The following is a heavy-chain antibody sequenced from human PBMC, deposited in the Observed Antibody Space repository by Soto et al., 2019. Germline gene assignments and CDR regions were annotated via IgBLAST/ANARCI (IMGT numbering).Heavy chain of an antibody. J-gene: IGHJ4*02. CDR3: AKDISMGGVYCSGGSCYSGTFDY. CDR2: ISWNSGSI. V-gene: IGHV3-9*01. CDR1: GFTFDDYA. Sequence: GGSLRLSCAASGFTFDDYAMHWVRQAPGKGLEWVSGISWNSGSIGYADSVKGRFTISRDNAKNSLYLQMNSLRAEDTALYYSAKDISMGGVYCSGGSCYSGTFDYWGQGTLVTVSS. D-gene: IGHD2-15*01.